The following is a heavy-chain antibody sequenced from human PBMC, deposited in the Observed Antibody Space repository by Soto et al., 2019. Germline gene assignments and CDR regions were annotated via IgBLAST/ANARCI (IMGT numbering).Heavy chain of an antibody. CDR1: GFTFSSYG. Sequence: SGFTFSSYGMHWVRQAPGKGLEWVAVISYDGSNKYYADSVKGRFTISRDNSKNTLYLQMNSLRAEDTAVYYCAKVLYAGAAFDIWGQGTMVTVSS. D-gene: IGHD2-2*01. J-gene: IGHJ3*02. CDR2: ISYDGSNK. V-gene: IGHV3-30*18. CDR3: AKVLYAGAAFDI.